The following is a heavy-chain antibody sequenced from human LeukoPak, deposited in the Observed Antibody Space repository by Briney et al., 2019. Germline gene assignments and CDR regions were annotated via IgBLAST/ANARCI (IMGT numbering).Heavy chain of an antibody. CDR1: GFTFTSSA. Sequence: SVKVSCKASGFTFTSSAMQWVRQARVQRLEWIGWIVVGSGNTNYAQKFQERVTITRDMSTSTAYMELSSLRSEDTAVYYCASVKNGVAGTPGLYVDYWGQGTLVTVSS. V-gene: IGHV1-58*02. CDR3: ASVKNGVAGTPGLYVDY. J-gene: IGHJ4*02. CDR2: IVVGSGNT. D-gene: IGHD6-19*01.